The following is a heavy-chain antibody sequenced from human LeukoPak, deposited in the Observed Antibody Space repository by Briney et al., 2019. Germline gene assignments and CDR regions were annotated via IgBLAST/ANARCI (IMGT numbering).Heavy chain of an antibody. J-gene: IGHJ6*03. CDR2: IRFDGSNK. Sequence: GGSLRLSCTASGFTFISYGMHWVRQAPGKGLEWVAFIRFDGSNKYYADSVKGRFTISRDNSKNTLYLQMNSLRAEDTAVYYCAKDSGVTTYYYYYMDVWGKGTTVTVSS. V-gene: IGHV3-30*02. CDR1: GFTFISYG. CDR3: AKDSGVTTYYYYYMDV. D-gene: IGHD4-17*01.